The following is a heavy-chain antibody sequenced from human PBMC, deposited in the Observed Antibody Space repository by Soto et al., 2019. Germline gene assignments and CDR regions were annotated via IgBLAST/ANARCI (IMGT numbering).Heavy chain of an antibody. V-gene: IGHV4-31*03. CDR3: ARGSWDGYSETYYYGMDV. J-gene: IGHJ6*02. CDR1: GGSISSGGYY. CDR2: IYYSGST. Sequence: SETLSLTCTVSGGSISSGGYYWSWIRQHPWKGLEWIGYIYYSGSTYYNPSLKSRVTISVDTSKNQFSLKLSSVTAADTAVYYCARGSWDGYSETYYYGMDVWGQGTTVIVSS. D-gene: IGHD2-15*01.